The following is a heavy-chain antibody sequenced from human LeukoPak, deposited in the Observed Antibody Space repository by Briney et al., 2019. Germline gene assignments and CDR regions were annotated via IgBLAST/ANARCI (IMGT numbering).Heavy chain of an antibody. V-gene: IGHV3-23*01. CDR2: ISGSGGDT. J-gene: IGHJ4*02. CDR1: GFTFSNYA. Sequence: PGGSLRLSCAASGFTFSNYAMSWVRQAPGKGLEWVSGISGSGGDTYYADSVKGRFTISRDNSKNTLYLQMNSLRAEDTAVYYCAIHWYSGGWYGCVYWGEGTLVTVSS. CDR3: AIHWYSGGWYGCVY. D-gene: IGHD6-19*01.